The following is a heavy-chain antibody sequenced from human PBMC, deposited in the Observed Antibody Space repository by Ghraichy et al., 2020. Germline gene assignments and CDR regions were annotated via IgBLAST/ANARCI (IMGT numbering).Heavy chain of an antibody. CDR3: ARLGTLGDYPDY. J-gene: IGHJ4*02. Sequence: SETLSLTCTVSGGSISSSSYYWGWIRQPPGKGLEWIGSIYYSGSTYYNPSLKSRVTISVDTSKNQFSLKLSSVTAADTAVYYCARLGTLGDYPDYWGQGTVVTVSS. V-gene: IGHV4-39*01. CDR1: GGSISSSSYY. CDR2: IYYSGST. D-gene: IGHD1/OR15-1a*01.